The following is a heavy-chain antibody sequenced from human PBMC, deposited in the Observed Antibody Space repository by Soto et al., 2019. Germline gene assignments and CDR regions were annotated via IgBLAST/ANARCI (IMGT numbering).Heavy chain of an antibody. CDR3: AAPRDEYGSGVSWFTYGMDI. CDR1: GFTFSDFA. D-gene: IGHD3-10*01. Sequence: GGSLRLSCLASGFTFSDFAMTWVRHVPGRGLEWVASLDGAGGSTYYAESVRGRFSISRDNSQNTLFLQMKRLTVDDTAIYYCAAPRDEYGSGVSWFTYGMDIWGQGTTVTVSS. V-gene: IGHV3-23*01. CDR2: LDGAGGST. J-gene: IGHJ6*02.